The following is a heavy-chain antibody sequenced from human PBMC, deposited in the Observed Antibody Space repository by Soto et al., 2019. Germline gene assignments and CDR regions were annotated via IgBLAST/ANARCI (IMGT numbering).Heavy chain of an antibody. D-gene: IGHD3-3*01. CDR2: MNPNSGNT. CDR1: GYTLTSYD. V-gene: IGHV1-8*01. CDR3: ARGRRGVFGMVTYYYYMDV. Sequence: ASVKVSCTASGYTLTSYDINWLRQATEQGLEGMGWMNPNSGNTGYAQKFQGRVTMTRNTSISTAYMELSSLRSEDTAVYYCARGRRGVFGMVTYYYYMDVWGKGTTVTVSS. J-gene: IGHJ6*03.